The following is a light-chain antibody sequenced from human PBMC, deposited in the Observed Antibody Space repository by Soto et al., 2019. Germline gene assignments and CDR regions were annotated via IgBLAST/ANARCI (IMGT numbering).Light chain of an antibody. J-gene: IGKJ5*01. CDR2: GVS. V-gene: IGKV3-20*01. Sequence: EIVLTQSPGTLSLSPGERATLSCRASQSVSSNYLAWYQQIPGQAPRLLIYGVSSRAAGIPDRFSGSGSGTDFTLTINRLEPEAFAVYYCQQYHNTPIPFGQGTRLENK. CDR1: QSVSSNY. CDR3: QQYHNTPIP.